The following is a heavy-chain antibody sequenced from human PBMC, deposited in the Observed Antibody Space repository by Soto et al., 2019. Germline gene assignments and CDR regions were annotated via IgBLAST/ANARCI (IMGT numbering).Heavy chain of an antibody. CDR2: ISGSDGDT. J-gene: IGHJ4*02. Sequence: GGSLRLSCAASGFTFSTYAMTWVRQAPGKGLEWVSGISGSDGDTYYADSVKGRFTFSRDNSKNTLYRQMNSLRAEDTAVYYCARHLHYFDYWGQGTLVTVSS. CDR1: GFTFSTYA. V-gene: IGHV3-23*01. CDR3: ARHLHYFDY.